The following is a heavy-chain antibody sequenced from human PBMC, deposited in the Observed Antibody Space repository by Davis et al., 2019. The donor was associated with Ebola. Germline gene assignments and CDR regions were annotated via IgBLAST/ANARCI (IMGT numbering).Heavy chain of an antibody. V-gene: IGHV3-30*18. CDR1: GFTFSSYA. J-gene: IGHJ6*04. D-gene: IGHD5-18*01. Sequence: GESLKISCAASGFTFSSYAMNWVRQAPGKGLEWVAVISYDGSNKYYADSVKGRFTISRDNSKNTLYLQMNSLRAEDTAVYYCAKDQGIQLWPYYGRDVWGKGTTVTV. CDR3: AKDQGIQLWPYYGRDV. CDR2: ISYDGSNK.